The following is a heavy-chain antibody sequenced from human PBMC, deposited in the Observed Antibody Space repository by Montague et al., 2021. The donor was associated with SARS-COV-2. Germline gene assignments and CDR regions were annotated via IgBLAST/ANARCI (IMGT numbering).Heavy chain of an antibody. CDR3: ARGAGYSSSWYLAFEI. CDR2: IYYSGST. Sequence: SETRSLTCTVSSDSISSYYWSWIRQPPGKGLEWIGYIYYSGSTNYNPSLKSRVTISVDTSKNQFSLKLSSVTAADTAVYYCARGAGYSSSWYLAFEIWGQGTMVTVSS. V-gene: IGHV4-59*01. CDR1: SDSISSYY. J-gene: IGHJ3*02. D-gene: IGHD6-13*01.